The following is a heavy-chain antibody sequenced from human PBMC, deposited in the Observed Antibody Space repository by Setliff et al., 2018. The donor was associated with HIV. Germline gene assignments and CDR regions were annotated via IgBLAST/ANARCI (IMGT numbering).Heavy chain of an antibody. CDR2: INHSGST. D-gene: IGHD2-2*01. Sequence: SETLSLTCAVCGGSFSGYYWSWIRQSPEKRLEWIGEINHSGSTNYNPSLKSRVIMAVDTSKNQFSLKLSSVTAADTAVYYCARTRGYCSGTNCYALRGPDYWGQGTLVTVSS. CDR1: GGSFSGYY. J-gene: IGHJ4*02. CDR3: ARTRGYCSGTNCYALRGPDY. V-gene: IGHV4-34*01.